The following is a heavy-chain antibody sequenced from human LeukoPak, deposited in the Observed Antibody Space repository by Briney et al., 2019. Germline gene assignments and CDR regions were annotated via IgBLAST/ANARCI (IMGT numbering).Heavy chain of an antibody. CDR2: ITGSGGST. CDR1: GFTFSSYT. D-gene: IGHD3-3*01. V-gene: IGHV3-23*01. Sequence: PGGSLRLSCAASGFTFSSYTMSWVRQAPGKGLEWVSAITGSGGSTFYTDSVKGRFTISRDNSKNTLYLQMDSLRAEDTAVYYCARRGRIFGVVIIGYFDYWGQGTLVTVSS. CDR3: ARRGRIFGVVIIGYFDY. J-gene: IGHJ4*02.